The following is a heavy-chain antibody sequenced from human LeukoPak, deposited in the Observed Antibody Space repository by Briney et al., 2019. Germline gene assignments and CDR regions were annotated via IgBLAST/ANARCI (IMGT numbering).Heavy chain of an antibody. CDR3: ARDRGVRGVTTLDP. CDR2: IYTSGST. D-gene: IGHD3-10*01. CDR1: GGSISSYY. J-gene: IGHJ5*02. V-gene: IGHV4-4*07. Sequence: SETLSLTCTVSGGSISSYYWSWIRKPAGKGLEWIGRIYTSGSTNYNPSLKSRVTMSVDTSKNQFSLKLSSVTAADTAVYYCARDRGVRGVTTLDPWGQGTLVTVSS.